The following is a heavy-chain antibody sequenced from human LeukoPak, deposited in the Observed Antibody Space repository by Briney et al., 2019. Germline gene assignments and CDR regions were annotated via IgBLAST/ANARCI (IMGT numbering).Heavy chain of an antibody. V-gene: IGHV3-20*04. CDR1: GFTFDNYG. J-gene: IGHJ5*02. CDR3: ARGGGWFDP. CDR2: IHWNGGRT. D-gene: IGHD3-16*01. Sequence: GGSLRLSCAASGFTFDNYGINWVRQAPGKGLEWVSRIHWNGGRTGYADSVKGRFTISRDNAKNSLYLQMNSLRAEDTAVYYCARGGGWFDPWGQGTLVTVSS.